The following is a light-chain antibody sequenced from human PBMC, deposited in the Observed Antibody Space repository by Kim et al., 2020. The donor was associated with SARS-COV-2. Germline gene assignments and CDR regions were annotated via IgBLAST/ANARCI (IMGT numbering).Light chain of an antibody. CDR1: NIGRKN. V-gene: IGLV3-9*01. Sequence: SYELTQPLSVSVALGQTARITCGGNNIGRKNVHWYKQKPGQAPVLAIYRDSNRPSGIPERFSGSNSGNTATLTISRAQAGDEADYYCQVWDSSTVVFGGG. CDR2: RDS. CDR3: QVWDSSTVV. J-gene: IGLJ2*01.